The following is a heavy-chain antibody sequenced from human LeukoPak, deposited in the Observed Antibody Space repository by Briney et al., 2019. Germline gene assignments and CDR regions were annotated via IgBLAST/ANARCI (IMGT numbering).Heavy chain of an antibody. V-gene: IGHV1-2*04. D-gene: IGHD6-13*01. CDR3: AREISSSWGGRWFDP. J-gene: IGHJ5*02. CDR2: INPNSGGT. Sequence: GASVKVSCKASGYTFTGYYMHWVRQAPGQGLEWMGWINPNSGGTNYAQKFQGWVTMTRDTSISTAYMELSRLRSDDTAVYYCAREISSSWGGRWFDPGGQGTLVTVSS. CDR1: GYTFTGYY.